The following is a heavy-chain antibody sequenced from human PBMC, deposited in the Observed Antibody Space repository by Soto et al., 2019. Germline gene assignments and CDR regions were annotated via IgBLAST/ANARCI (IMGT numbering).Heavy chain of an antibody. J-gene: IGHJ4*02. CDR3: AKNWNWGSLVH. CDR2: IYYSGST. CDR1: GVSISSSDYS. V-gene: IGHV4-39*07. D-gene: IGHD7-27*01. Sequence: ETLSLTCAVSGVSISSSDYSWGWIRQAPGKGLEWIGSIYYSGSTYYNPSLKSRVTISVDRSKNQFSLKLSSVTAADTAVYYCAKNWNWGSLVHWGQGTLVTVSS.